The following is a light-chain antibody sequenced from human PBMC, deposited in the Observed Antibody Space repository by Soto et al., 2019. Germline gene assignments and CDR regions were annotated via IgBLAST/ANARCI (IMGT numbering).Light chain of an antibody. CDR1: QDISHY. J-gene: IGKJ1*01. Sequence: DIQMTQSPSSLSASVGDRVTITCRATQDISHYLAWYQQKPGKVPNLLIYAASTLQSGVPSRFSGRESGTDFTLTSSRLHPTDVALYCCQKYNSAPPWTFGQGTKVEL. CDR2: AAS. V-gene: IGKV1-27*01. CDR3: QKYNSAPPWT.